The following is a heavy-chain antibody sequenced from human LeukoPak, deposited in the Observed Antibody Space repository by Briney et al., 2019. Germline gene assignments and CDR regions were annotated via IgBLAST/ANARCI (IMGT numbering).Heavy chain of an antibody. Sequence: ASVKVSCKASGYTFTSYGISWVRQAPGQGLEWMGWISAYNGNTNYAQKLQGRVTMTTDTSTSTAYMELRSLRSDDTAVYYCARDGYSSLFENYYYSMDVWGQGTTVTVSS. D-gene: IGHD6-13*01. J-gene: IGHJ6*02. CDR3: ARDGYSSLFENYYYSMDV. V-gene: IGHV1-18*01. CDR1: GYTFTSYG. CDR2: ISAYNGNT.